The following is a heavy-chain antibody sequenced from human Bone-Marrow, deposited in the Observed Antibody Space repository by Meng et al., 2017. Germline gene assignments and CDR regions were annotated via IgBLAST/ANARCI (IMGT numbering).Heavy chain of an antibody. CDR1: GGYISSIDW. D-gene: IGHD6-19*01. CDR3: ASWIYSCGWQ. Sequence: QVQREGAGPGLVKPSGTLSPTCVVAGGYISSIDWWSWVRQPPGKGLEWIGEIYHGGDTNYNPSLKSRVTIAIDKSKNQFSLKLSSVTAADTAVYYCASWIYSCGWQWGQGALVTVSS. J-gene: IGHJ4*02. CDR2: IYHGGDT. V-gene: IGHV4/OR15-8*02.